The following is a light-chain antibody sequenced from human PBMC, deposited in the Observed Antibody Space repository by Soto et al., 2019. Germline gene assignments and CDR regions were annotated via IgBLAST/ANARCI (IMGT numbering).Light chain of an antibody. CDR1: QSVSSN. Sequence: EIVLIQSPATLALSPGERATLSCRASQSVSSNLAWYQQKLGQAPRPLIYGASTRATGIPARFSGSGSGTEFILTISSLQSEDFAVYYCQQYNNWPPLTFGQGTRLEIK. V-gene: IGKV3D-15*01. CDR2: GAS. CDR3: QQYNNWPPLT. J-gene: IGKJ5*01.